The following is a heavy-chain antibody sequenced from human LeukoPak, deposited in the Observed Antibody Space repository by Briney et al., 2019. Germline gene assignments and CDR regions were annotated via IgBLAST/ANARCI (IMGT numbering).Heavy chain of an antibody. Sequence: PGRSLRLSCAASGFTFSSYAMHWVRQGPGKGLVWVSRMIGDGSSTSYADSVKGRFTISRDNAKSTLYLQMNSLRAEDTAVYYCARVGYSYGYDYWGQGTLVTVSS. CDR3: ARVGYSYGYDY. J-gene: IGHJ4*02. D-gene: IGHD5-18*01. CDR2: MIGDGSST. V-gene: IGHV3-74*01. CDR1: GFTFSSYA.